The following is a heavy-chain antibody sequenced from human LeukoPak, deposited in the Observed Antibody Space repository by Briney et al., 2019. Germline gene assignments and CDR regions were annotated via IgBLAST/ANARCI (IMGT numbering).Heavy chain of an antibody. CDR2: IYTSGST. V-gene: IGHV4-4*07. CDR3: ARDQYYYGSGSYFLFDY. J-gene: IGHJ4*02. D-gene: IGHD3-10*01. CDR1: RGSISSYY. Sequence: SETLSLTCTVSRGSISSYYWSWIRQPAGKGLEWIGRIYTSGSTNYNPSLKSRVTMSVDTSKNQFSLKLSSVTAAVTAVYYCARDQYYYGSGSYFLFDYWGQGTLVTVSS.